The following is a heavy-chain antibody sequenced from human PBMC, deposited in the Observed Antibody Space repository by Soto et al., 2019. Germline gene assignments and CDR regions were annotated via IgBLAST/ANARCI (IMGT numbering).Heavy chain of an antibody. CDR2: IKEDGSEK. D-gene: IGHD3-22*01. CDR1: GFTFSTYW. V-gene: IGHV3-7*01. J-gene: IGHJ6*02. CDR3: ARGWGYFDSSGFPYLYAMDV. Sequence: GGSLRLSCAASGFTFSTYWMSWVRQAPGKGLEWVANIKEDGSEKYYVDSVEGRFTISRDNAKNPPYLQMTSLRAEDTALYYCARGWGYFDSSGFPYLYAMDVWGQGTTVTVSS.